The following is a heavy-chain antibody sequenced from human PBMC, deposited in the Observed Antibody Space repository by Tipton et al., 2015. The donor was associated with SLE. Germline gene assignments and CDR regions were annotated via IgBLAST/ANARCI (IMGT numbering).Heavy chain of an antibody. CDR3: AKPVGQQLGYFQH. D-gene: IGHD6-13*01. CDR2: IYSGGST. Sequence: SLRLSCTASGFTFSSYAMSWVRQAPGKGLGWVSVIYSGGSTYYADSVKGRFTISRDNSKNTLYLQMNSLRAEDTAVYYCAKPVGQQLGYFQHWGQGTLVTVSS. V-gene: IGHV3-23*03. J-gene: IGHJ1*01. CDR1: GFTFSSYA.